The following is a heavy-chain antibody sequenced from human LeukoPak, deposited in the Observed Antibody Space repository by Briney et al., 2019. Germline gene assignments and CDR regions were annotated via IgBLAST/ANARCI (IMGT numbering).Heavy chain of an antibody. CDR3: ARDSSTWYTGPNWFDP. CDR1: GCSLSNYY. CDR2: IYSSGST. D-gene: IGHD6-13*01. V-gene: IGHV4-4*07. J-gene: IGHJ5*02. Sequence: SETLSLTCFVSGCSLSNYYWSWLRQPAGQGLEWIGRIYSSGSTNYNTSLKSRVHMSVDTSKTQFSLKLHSVTAADPAVYFCARDSSTWYTGPNWFDPWGQGTLVTVSS.